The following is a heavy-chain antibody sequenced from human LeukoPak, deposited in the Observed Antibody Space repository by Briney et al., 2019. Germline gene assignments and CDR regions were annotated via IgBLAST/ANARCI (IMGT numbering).Heavy chain of an antibody. D-gene: IGHD3-3*01. CDR1: GGSISSYY. Sequence: SETLSLTCTVSGGSISSYYWSWIRQPPGKGLEWIGEINHSGNTNYNPSLKSRVTISVDTSKNQFSLKLSSVTAADTAVYYCARLRRHTSYYYYYMDVWGKGTTVTVSS. J-gene: IGHJ6*03. CDR3: ARLRRHTSYYYYYMDV. CDR2: INHSGNT. V-gene: IGHV4-34*01.